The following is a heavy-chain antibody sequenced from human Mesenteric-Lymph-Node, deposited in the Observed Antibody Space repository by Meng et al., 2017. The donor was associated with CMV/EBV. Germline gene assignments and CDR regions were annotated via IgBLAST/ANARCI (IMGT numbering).Heavy chain of an antibody. J-gene: IGHJ3*02. D-gene: IGHD3-3*01. CDR3: AKDRQNLWSGYYLESDAFDI. CDR2: IKPSGGST. V-gene: IGHV1-46*01. Sequence: ASVKVSCKATGYSFTSYYLHWARQAPGQGLEWMGRIKPSGGSTTYAQKFQGRVTVTRDTSTSTVYMELSSLRSEDTAVYYCAKDRQNLWSGYYLESDAFDIWGQGTMVTVSS. CDR1: GYSFTSYY.